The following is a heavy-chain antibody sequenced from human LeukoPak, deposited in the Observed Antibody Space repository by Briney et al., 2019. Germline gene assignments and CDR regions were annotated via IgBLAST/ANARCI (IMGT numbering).Heavy chain of an antibody. V-gene: IGHV4-39*01. Sequence: SETLSLTCSVSGGSISNSSYYWAWIRKPPGKGLEWLGSIYYSGSTCYNSSLKSRVTISVDTSKNQFSLKLSSVTAADTAVYYCARIRRYSGSPIDYWGQGTLVTVSS. CDR2: IYYSGST. CDR1: GGSISNSSYY. CDR3: ARIRRYSGSPIDY. D-gene: IGHD1-26*01. J-gene: IGHJ4*02.